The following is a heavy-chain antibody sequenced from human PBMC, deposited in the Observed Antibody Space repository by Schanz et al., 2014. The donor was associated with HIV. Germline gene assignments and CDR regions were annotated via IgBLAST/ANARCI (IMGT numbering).Heavy chain of an antibody. D-gene: IGHD6-19*01. J-gene: IGHJ6*02. Sequence: QVQLVQSGAELKKPGSSVKVSCKASGGTFMTYAISWVRQAPGQGFEWMGWTNPNSGGTKYAQKFQGRVIMTRDTSISTAYMELSRLRSDDTAVYYCARAGGQDAWLNYYYGMDVWGQGTLVTVSS. CDR1: GGTFMTYA. V-gene: IGHV1-2*02. CDR3: ARAGGQDAWLNYYYGMDV. CDR2: TNPNSGGT.